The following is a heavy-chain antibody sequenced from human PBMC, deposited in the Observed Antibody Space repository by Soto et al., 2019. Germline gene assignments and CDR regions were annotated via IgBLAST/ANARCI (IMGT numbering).Heavy chain of an antibody. V-gene: IGHV1-69*02. D-gene: IGHD2-15*01. Sequence: QVQLVQSGAEVKKPGSSVKVSCKASGGTFSSYTISWVRQAPGQGLEWMGRIIPILGIANYAQKFQGRVTITADKSTSTAYMELSNLRSEDTAVYYCARSTYCSGGSCYSEPYYYYYMDVWGKGTTVTVSS. CDR1: GGTFSSYT. CDR2: IIPILGIA. J-gene: IGHJ6*03. CDR3: ARSTYCSGGSCYSEPYYYYYMDV.